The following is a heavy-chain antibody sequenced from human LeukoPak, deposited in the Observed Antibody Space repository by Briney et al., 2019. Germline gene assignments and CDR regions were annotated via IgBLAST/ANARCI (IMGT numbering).Heavy chain of an antibody. D-gene: IGHD3-16*01. CDR2: IYYSGST. CDR3: ARDVNNVFPSGFDP. V-gene: IGHV4-39*07. Sequence: PSETLSLTCTVSGGSISSSSYYWGWIRQPPGKGLEWIVSIYYSGSTYYNPSLKSRVTISVDTSKNQFSLKLSSVTAADTAVYYCARDVNNVFPSGFDPWGQGTLVTVSS. J-gene: IGHJ5*02. CDR1: GGSISSSSYY.